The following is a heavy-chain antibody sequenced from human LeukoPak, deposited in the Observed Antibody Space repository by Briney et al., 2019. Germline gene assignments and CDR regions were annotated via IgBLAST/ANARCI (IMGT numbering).Heavy chain of an antibody. V-gene: IGHV4-59*01. Sequence: SETLSLTCTVSGGSISSYYWSWIRQPPGKGLEWIGYIYYSGSTNYNPSLKGRVTISVDTSKNQFSLKLSSVTAADTAVYYCARADYDILTGYDYFDYWGQGTLVTVSS. J-gene: IGHJ4*02. CDR3: ARADYDILTGYDYFDY. D-gene: IGHD3-9*01. CDR1: GGSISSYY. CDR2: IYYSGST.